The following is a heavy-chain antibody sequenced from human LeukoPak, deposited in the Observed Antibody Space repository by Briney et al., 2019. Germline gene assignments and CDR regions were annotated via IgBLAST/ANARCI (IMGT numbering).Heavy chain of an antibody. V-gene: IGHV3-21*01. Sequence: GGSLRLSCAASGFTSSSYSMNWVRQAPGKGLEWVSSISSSSSYIYYADSVKGRFTISRDNAKNSLYLQMNSLRAEDTAVYYCARDHGDILTGYTYYFDYWGQGTLVTVSS. D-gene: IGHD3-9*01. J-gene: IGHJ4*02. CDR3: ARDHGDILTGYTYYFDY. CDR1: GFTSSSYS. CDR2: ISSSSSYI.